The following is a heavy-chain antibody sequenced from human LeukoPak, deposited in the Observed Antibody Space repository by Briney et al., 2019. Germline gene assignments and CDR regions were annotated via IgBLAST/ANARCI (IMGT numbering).Heavy chain of an antibody. D-gene: IGHD2-15*01. Sequence: PGRSLRLSCAASGFTLSSYGMHWVRQAPGKGLEWVAVISYDGSNKYYADSVKGRFTISRDNSKNTLFLQMNSLRAEDTAVYYCAKEGMEYCSGGSCYDDEDAFDIWGQGTMVTVSS. V-gene: IGHV3-30*18. CDR2: ISYDGSNK. CDR3: AKEGMEYCSGGSCYDDEDAFDI. J-gene: IGHJ3*02. CDR1: GFTLSSYG.